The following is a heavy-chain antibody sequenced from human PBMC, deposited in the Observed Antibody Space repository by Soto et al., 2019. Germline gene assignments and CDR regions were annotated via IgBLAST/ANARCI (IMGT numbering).Heavy chain of an antibody. CDR1: GFTFSSYA. D-gene: IGHD5-12*01. J-gene: IGHJ5*02. CDR2: ISGSGGST. CDR3: AKDHLHQWLRSWRFDP. Sequence: GGSLRLSCAASGFTFSSYAMSWVRQAPGKGLEWVSAISGSGGSTYYADSVKGRFTISRDNSKNTLYLQLNSLRAEDTAVYHCAKDHLHQWLRSWRFDPWGQGTLVTVSS. V-gene: IGHV3-23*01.